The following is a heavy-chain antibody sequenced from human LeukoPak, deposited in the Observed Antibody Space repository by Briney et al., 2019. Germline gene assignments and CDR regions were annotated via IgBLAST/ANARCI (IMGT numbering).Heavy chain of an antibody. V-gene: IGHV1-24*01. CDR3: ATLTWEIAVAGTEKPDY. J-gene: IGHJ4*02. CDR1: GYTRTELS. D-gene: IGHD6-19*01. CDR2: FDPEDGET. Sequence: ASVKVSCKVSGYTRTELSMHWVRQAPGKGLEWLGGFDPEDGETIYAQKFQGRVTMTEDTSTDTAYMELSSLRSEDTAVYYCATLTWEIAVAGTEKPDYWGQGTLVTVSS.